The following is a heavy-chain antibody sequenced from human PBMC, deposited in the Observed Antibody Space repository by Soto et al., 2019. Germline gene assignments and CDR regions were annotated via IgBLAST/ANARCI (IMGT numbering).Heavy chain of an antibody. CDR2: IKSKTDGGTT. Sequence: EVQLVETGGGLVKPGGSLRLSCAAAGFTFSNAWMSWVRQPPGKELEWVGRIKSKTDGGTTDYVAPVKGRFIISRDDSKNMVDLQMNSLKTEDTAMYYGTTGQVAETRDYWGQGTLVTVSA. J-gene: IGHJ4*02. CDR1: GFTFSNAW. D-gene: IGHD6-19*01. CDR3: TTGQVAETRDY. V-gene: IGHV3-15*01.